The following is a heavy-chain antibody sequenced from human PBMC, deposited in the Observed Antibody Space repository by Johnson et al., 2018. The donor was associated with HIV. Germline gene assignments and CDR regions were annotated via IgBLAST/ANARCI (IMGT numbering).Heavy chain of an antibody. V-gene: IGHV3-30*04. CDR3: ARDRVYSGSYYSGAFDS. J-gene: IGHJ3*02. Sequence: QVQLVESGGGVVQPGRSLRLSCAASGFTFSNYAMHWVRQAPGKGLEWVAVISYDGSHKYYADSVKGRFTISRDNAKKSLYLQMNGLRAEDTAVYYCARDRVYSGSYYSGAFDSWGPGTMVTVSS. CDR2: ISYDGSHK. D-gene: IGHD1-26*01. CDR1: GFTFSNYA.